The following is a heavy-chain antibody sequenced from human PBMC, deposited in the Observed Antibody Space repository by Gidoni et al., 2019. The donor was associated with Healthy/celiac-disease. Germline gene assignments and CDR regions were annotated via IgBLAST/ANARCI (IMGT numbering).Heavy chain of an antibody. CDR2: ISGSSSTI. CDR3: AREVYSSSPNDWYFDL. Sequence: EVQLVESGGGFIQPGGSLSLSCAASGFPFRSYSMNWVRQAPGKGLEWFSYISGSSSTIYYADSVKGRFTISRDNAKNSLCLQMNSLRAEDTAVYYCAREVYSSSPNDWYFDLWGRGTLVTVSS. D-gene: IGHD6-13*01. V-gene: IGHV3-48*01. J-gene: IGHJ2*01. CDR1: GFPFRSYS.